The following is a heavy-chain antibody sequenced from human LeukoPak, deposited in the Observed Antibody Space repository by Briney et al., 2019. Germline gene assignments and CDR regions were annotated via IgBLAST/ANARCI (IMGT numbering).Heavy chain of an antibody. V-gene: IGHV4-4*07. CDR2: IYTSGST. Sequence: PSETLSLTCTVSGVSISSYYWSWIRQPAGKGLEWIGRIYTSGSTNYNPSLKSRVTMSVDTSKNQFTLKLSSVTAADTAVYYCAREPVSGTEIDYWGQGTLVTVSS. CDR3: AREPVSGTEIDY. J-gene: IGHJ4*02. D-gene: IGHD3-16*01. CDR1: GVSISSYY.